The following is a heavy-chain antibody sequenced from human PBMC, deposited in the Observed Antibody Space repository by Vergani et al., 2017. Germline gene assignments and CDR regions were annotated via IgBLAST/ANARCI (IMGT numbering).Heavy chain of an antibody. J-gene: IGHJ3*02. Sequence: QVQLQESGPGLVKPSETLSLTCSVSGYSISRGYYWGWIRQPPGKGLEWIATVFHSGSAYYNPSLRLRVTIAVETSKNQFSLSLTTLTASDTAVYYCARQFWVSQGVGAFETWGRGTEVSVSS. V-gene: IGHV4-38-2*02. CDR3: ARQFWVSQGVGAFET. CDR2: VFHSGSA. CDR1: GYSISRGYY. D-gene: IGHD3-16*01.